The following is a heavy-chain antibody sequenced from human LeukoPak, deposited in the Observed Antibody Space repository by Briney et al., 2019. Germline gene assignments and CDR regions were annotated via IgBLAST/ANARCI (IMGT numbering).Heavy chain of an antibody. CDR3: AKSLITYCSGGSCQSDY. CDR1: GFTFDDYA. V-gene: IGHV3-9*01. Sequence: PGRSLRLSCAASGFTFDDYAMHWVRQAPGKGLEWVSGISWNSGSIGYADSVKGRFTISRDNSKNTLYLQMDSLRAEDTAVYYCAKSLITYCSGGSCQSDYWGQGTLVTVSS. D-gene: IGHD2-15*01. J-gene: IGHJ4*02. CDR2: ISWNSGSI.